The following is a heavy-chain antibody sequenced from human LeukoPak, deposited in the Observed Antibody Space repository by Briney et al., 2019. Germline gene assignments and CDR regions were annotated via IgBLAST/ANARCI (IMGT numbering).Heavy chain of an antibody. CDR3: ARDRRVKDILTGYYLKY. CDR2: IWYDGSNK. CDR1: GFTFSSYG. Sequence: GGSLRLSCAASGFTFSSYGMHWVRQAPGKGLEWVAVIWYDGSNKYYADSVKGRFTISRDNSKNTLYLQMNSLRAEDTAVYYCARDRRVKDILTGYYLKYWGQGTLVTVSS. D-gene: IGHD3-9*01. J-gene: IGHJ4*02. V-gene: IGHV3-33*01.